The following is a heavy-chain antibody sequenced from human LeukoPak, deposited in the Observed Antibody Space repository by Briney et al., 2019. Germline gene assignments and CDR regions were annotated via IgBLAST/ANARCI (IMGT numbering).Heavy chain of an antibody. CDR1: GFTFTSYY. V-gene: IGHV3-30*02. Sequence: GGSLRLSCAASGFTFTSYYMHWVRQAPGKGLEWVSFIRNDESGKYYADSVKGRFTISRDNSKNTVYLQMNSLRVEDTALYYCARDYNWGVDYWGQGTLATVSS. CDR3: ARDYNWGVDY. CDR2: IRNDESGK. D-gene: IGHD7-27*01. J-gene: IGHJ4*02.